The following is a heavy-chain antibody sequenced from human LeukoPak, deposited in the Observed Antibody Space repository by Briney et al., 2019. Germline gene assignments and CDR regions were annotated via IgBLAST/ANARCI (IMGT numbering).Heavy chain of an antibody. V-gene: IGHV3-11*01. CDR3: ARVEYTSSSLFDY. CDR1: GFTFSDYY. D-gene: IGHD6-13*01. CDR2: ISSSGSTI. J-gene: IGHJ4*02. Sequence: GGSLRLSCAASGFTFSDYYMSWIRQAAGKGLEGVSYISSSGSTIYYADSVKGRFTISRDNAKNSLYLQMNSLRAEDTAVYYCARVEYTSSSLFDYWGQGTLVTVSS.